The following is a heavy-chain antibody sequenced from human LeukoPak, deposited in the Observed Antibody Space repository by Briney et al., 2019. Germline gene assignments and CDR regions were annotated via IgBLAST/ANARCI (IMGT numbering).Heavy chain of an antibody. CDR1: GDSISSSSNY. CDR2: IYYSGST. Sequence: SETLSLTCTVSGDSISSSSNYWGWIRQPPGKGLEWIGSIYYSGSTYYNPSLKSRVTISVDTSKNQFSLKLSSVTAADTAVYYCARSRGWTEYWGQGTLVTVSS. J-gene: IGHJ4*02. D-gene: IGHD6-19*01. V-gene: IGHV4-39*01. CDR3: ARSRGWTEY.